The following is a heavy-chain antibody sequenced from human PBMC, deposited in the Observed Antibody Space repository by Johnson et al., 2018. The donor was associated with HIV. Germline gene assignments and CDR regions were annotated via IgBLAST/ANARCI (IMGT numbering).Heavy chain of an antibody. D-gene: IGHD6-13*01. V-gene: IGHV3-23*01. CDR3: AKDGSSSWYNGAFDI. CDR1: GFTFSSYA. CDR2: ISGSGGST. Sequence: EVQVLESGGGLVQPGGSLRLSCAASGFTFSSYAMSWVRQAPGKGLEWVSAISGSGGSTYYADSVKGRFTISRDNAKNSLYLQMNSLRAEDTAVYYCAKDGSSSWYNGAFDIWGQGTMVTVSS. J-gene: IGHJ3*02.